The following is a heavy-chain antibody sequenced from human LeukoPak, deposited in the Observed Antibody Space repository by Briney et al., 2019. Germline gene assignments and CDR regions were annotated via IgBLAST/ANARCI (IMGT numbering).Heavy chain of an antibody. CDR1: GFTFSSYS. J-gene: IGHJ4*02. Sequence: PGGSLRLSCVASGFTFSSYSMNWVRQAPGKGLEWVSVISGSGGSTYNADSVKGRFTISRDNSKNTLYLQMKSLRADDTAVYYCAKAPGYCSGGTCYDDWGQGSLVTVSS. D-gene: IGHD2-15*01. CDR2: ISGSGGST. CDR3: AKAPGYCSGGTCYDD. V-gene: IGHV3-23*01.